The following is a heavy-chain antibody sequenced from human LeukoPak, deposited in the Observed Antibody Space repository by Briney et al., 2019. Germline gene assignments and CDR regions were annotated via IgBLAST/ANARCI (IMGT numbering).Heavy chain of an antibody. J-gene: IGHJ6*02. CDR1: GGTFSSYA. V-gene: IGHV1-69*04. CDR3: ARAGDCGGDCYSSPVYYYYYGMDV. Sequence: ASVKVSCKASGGTFSSYAISWVRQAPGQGLEWMGRIIPILGIANYAQKFQGRVTITADKSTSTAYMELSSLRSEDTAVYYCARAGDCGGDCYSSPVYYYYYGMDVWGQGTTVTVSS. CDR2: IIPILGIA. D-gene: IGHD2-21*02.